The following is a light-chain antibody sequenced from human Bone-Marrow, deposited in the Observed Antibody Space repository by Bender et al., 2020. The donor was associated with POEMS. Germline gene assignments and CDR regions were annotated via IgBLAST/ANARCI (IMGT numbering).Light chain of an antibody. J-gene: IGLJ3*02. Sequence: QSVLTQPPSASGTPRQTVTISCSGSSSNIGSNFVFWYQQFPGTAPKVLIYINNQRPSGVPDRFSGSKSGTSASLAISGLQSEDEADYYCAAWEDSLNGWVFGGGTKLTVL. CDR2: INN. CDR3: AAWEDSLNGWV. CDR1: SSNIGSNF. V-gene: IGLV1-44*01.